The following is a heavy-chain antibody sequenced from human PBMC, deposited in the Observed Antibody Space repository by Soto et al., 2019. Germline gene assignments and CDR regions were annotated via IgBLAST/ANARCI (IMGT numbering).Heavy chain of an antibody. D-gene: IGHD6-19*01. CDR3: ARWGSGWYYFDY. CDR2: INHSGST. J-gene: IGHJ4*02. V-gene: IGHV4-34*01. Sequence: QVQLQQWGAGLLKPSETLSLTCAVYGGSFSGYYWSWIRQPPGKGLEWIGEINHSGSTNYNPSLNRGVSISVDSSKNQSSLKLSSVTAADTAVYYCARWGSGWYYFDYWGQGTLVTVSS. CDR1: GGSFSGYY.